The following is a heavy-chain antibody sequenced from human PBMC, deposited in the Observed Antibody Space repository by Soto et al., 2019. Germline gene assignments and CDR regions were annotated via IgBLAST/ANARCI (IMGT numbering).Heavy chain of an antibody. Sequence: PGESLKISCKGSGYSFTSYWIGWVRPIPGKGLEWMGIIYPVDSDTRYSPSFQGQVTISADKSINTAYLHWSSLKASDTAMYYCARQYSSCWYYFYGTVVRGHGTTVIVS. V-gene: IGHV5-51*01. CDR1: GYSFTSYW. J-gene: IGHJ6*02. D-gene: IGHD6-13*01. CDR3: ARQYSSCWYYFYGTVV. CDR2: IYPVDSDT.